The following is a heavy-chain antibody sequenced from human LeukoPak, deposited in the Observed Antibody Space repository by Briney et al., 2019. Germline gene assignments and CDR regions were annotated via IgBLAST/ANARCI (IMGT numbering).Heavy chain of an antibody. CDR1: GGSISSSSYY. J-gene: IGHJ4*02. CDR2: IYYSGST. V-gene: IGHV4-39*07. CDR3: AKDRRPHLLGY. Sequence: SETLSLTCTVSGGSISSSSYYWGWIRQPPGKGLEWIGSIYYSGSTYYNPSLKSRVTISVDTSKNQFSLKLSSVTAADTAVYYCAKDRRPHLLGYWGQGTLVTVSS.